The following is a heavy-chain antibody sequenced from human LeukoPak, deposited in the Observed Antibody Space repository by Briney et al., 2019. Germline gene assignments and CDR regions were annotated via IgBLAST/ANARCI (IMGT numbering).Heavy chain of an antibody. CDR3: ARDPLGTRPGFDY. D-gene: IGHD1-1*01. Sequence: TGGSLRLSCAASGFTFSSYAMHWVRQAPGKGLEWVAVISYDGSNKYYAGSVKGRFTISRDNSKNTLYLQMNSLRAEDTAVYYCARDPLGTRPGFDYWGQGTLVTVSS. V-gene: IGHV3-30*04. J-gene: IGHJ4*02. CDR1: GFTFSSYA. CDR2: ISYDGSNK.